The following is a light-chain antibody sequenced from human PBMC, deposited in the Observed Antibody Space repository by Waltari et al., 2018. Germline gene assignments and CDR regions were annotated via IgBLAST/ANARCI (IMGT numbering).Light chain of an antibody. V-gene: IGKV3-11*01. CDR1: QSVSSY. CDR3: QQRSNWLWT. J-gene: IGKJ1*01. Sequence: NVLTQSPATLSLSPGERATLSCRASQSVSSYLAWYQQKPGQAPRLLIYDASNRATGIPARFSGSGSGTDFTLTISSLEPEDFAVYYCQQRSNWLWTFGQGTKVEIK. CDR2: DAS.